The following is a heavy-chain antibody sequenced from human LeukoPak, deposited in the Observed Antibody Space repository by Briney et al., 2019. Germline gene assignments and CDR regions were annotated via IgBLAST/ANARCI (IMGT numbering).Heavy chain of an antibody. Sequence: GASVKVSCKASGYTFTGYYMHWVRQAPGQGLEWMGWINPNSGVTNYAQKFQGRVTMTRDTSISTAYMVLSRLRSDDTAVYYCARDQDSSSSAVDYQYGMDVWGQGTTVTVSS. J-gene: IGHJ6*02. CDR1: GYTFTGYY. D-gene: IGHD3-22*01. CDR2: INPNSGVT. CDR3: ARDQDSSSSAVDYQYGMDV. V-gene: IGHV1-2*02.